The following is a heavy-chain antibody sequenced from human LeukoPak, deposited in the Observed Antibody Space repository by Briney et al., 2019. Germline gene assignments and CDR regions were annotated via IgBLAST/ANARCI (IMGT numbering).Heavy chain of an antibody. V-gene: IGHV5-51*01. CDR3: ARRTLGATYDY. CDR2: IYPSDSDT. D-gene: IGHD1-26*01. Sequence: GESLQISCKGSGXTFTTYWIGWVRQTPGKGLEWMGIIYPSDSDTRYSPSFKGQVTISADKSISTAYLQWTTLEASDTAIYYCARRTLGATYDYWGQGTLVTVSS. CDR1: GXTFTTYW. J-gene: IGHJ4*02.